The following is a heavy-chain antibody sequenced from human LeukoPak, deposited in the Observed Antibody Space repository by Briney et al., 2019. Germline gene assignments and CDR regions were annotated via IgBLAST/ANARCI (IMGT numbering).Heavy chain of an antibody. CDR2: IRSNGDTA. V-gene: IGHV3-23*01. J-gene: IGHJ5*02. CDR3: ALGIDCSS. D-gene: IGHD2-21*02. CDR1: GLTFSNYA. Sequence: GGSLRLSCAASGLTFSNYAMTWVRQAPGKGLEWVSSIRSNGDTAYYADPVKGRFTISRDNSRNTLYLQMSSLRAEDTAVYYFALGIDCSSWGQGTLVPVSS.